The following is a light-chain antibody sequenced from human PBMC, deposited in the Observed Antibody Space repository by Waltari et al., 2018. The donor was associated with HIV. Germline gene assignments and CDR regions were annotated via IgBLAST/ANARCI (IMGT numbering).Light chain of an antibody. J-gene: IGLJ3*02. CDR1: SSNIGSNY. Sequence: QSVLTQPPSASGTPGQRVTISCSGSSSNIGSNYVYWYQQLPGTTPKLLIYRNNQRPSGVPDRFSGSKSGTSASLAISGLRSEDEAEYYCAAWDASLSGNWVFGGGTKLTVL. CDR2: RNN. V-gene: IGLV1-47*01. CDR3: AAWDASLSGNWV.